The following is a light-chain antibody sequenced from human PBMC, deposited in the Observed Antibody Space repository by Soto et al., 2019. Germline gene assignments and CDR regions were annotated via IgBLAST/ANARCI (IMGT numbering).Light chain of an antibody. CDR3: AAWDDSLRGVV. CDR2: RNN. Sequence: QSVLTQPPSASGTPGQRVTISCSGSSSNIGNNYVHWHQQLPGTAPKRLIYRNNQRPSGVPDRVSGSKSGTSTSLDISGLRSENEADYHCAAWDDSLRGVVFGGGTKLTVL. CDR1: SSNIGNNY. J-gene: IGLJ2*01. V-gene: IGLV1-47*01.